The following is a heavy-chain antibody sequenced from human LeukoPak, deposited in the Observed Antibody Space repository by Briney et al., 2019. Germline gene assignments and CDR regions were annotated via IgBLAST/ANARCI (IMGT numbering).Heavy chain of an antibody. D-gene: IGHD3-3*01. J-gene: IGHJ6*02. CDR1: GFSFSSYA. CDR3: ARGGDSWSGYSYGMDV. CDR2: ISYDGRNE. Sequence: GGSLRLSCAASGFSFSSYAMHWVRQAPGKGLEWVAVISYDGRNEYYADSVKGRFTISRDISKNTVYLQMNSLRPEDTAVYHCARGGDSWSGYSYGMDVWGQGTTVTVSS. V-gene: IGHV3-30*04.